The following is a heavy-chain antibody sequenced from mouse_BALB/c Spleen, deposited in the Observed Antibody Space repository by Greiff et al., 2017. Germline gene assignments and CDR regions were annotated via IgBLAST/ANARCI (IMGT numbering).Heavy chain of an antibody. Sequence: EVKLVESGGGLVKPGGSLKLSCAASGFTFSDYYMYWVRQTPGKRLEWVATISDGGSYTYYPDSVKGRITISRENDKYNLYQKMSSLTSEETAWDYSARDECEGAIDYWGQGTAVTVSS. CDR3: ARDECEGAIDY. D-gene: IGHD6-1*01. J-gene: IGHJ4*01. CDR2: ISDGGSYT. CDR1: GFTFSDYY. V-gene: IGHV5-4*02.